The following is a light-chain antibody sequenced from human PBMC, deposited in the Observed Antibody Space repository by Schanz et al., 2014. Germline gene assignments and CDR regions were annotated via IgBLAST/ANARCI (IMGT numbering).Light chain of an antibody. CDR3: AAWDDSLNGPV. J-gene: IGLJ3*02. V-gene: IGLV1-47*01. CDR1: SSNIGVNY. Sequence: QSVLTQPPSASGTPGQRVTISCSGSSSNIGVNYVYWYQQLPGTAPKLLIYRTDQRPSGVPDRFSGSKSGTSASLAISGLQSEDEADYYCAAWDDSLNGPVFGGGTKLTVL. CDR2: RTD.